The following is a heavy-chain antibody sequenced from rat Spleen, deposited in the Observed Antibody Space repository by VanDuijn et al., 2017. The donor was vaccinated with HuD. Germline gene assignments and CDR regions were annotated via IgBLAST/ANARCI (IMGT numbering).Heavy chain of an antibody. D-gene: IGHD1-11*01. V-gene: IGHV5-7*01. Sequence: EVQLVESGGDLVQPGRSLKLSCAASGFTFSNYYMAWVRQAPKKGLEWVASISYDGSGTYYRDSVRGRFTISRDNAKSTLYLQMDSLRSEETATYNWGRHTPFNYGTVGDYWGQGVMVTVSS. CDR1: GFTFSNYY. CDR2: ISYDGSGT. CDR3: GRHTPFNYGTVGDY. J-gene: IGHJ2*01.